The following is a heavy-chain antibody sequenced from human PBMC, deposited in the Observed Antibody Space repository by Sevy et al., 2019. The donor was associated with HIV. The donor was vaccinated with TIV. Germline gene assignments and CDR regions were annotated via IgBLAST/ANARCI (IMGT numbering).Heavy chain of an antibody. CDR2: TYYRSKWYN. J-gene: IGHJ4*02. CDR3: ARAGYYGSGTRLYYFDY. D-gene: IGHD3-10*01. CDR1: GDSVSSNSAA. Sequence: SQTLSLTCAISGDSVSSNSAAWNWIRQSPSRGLEWLGRTYYRSKWYNDYAVSVKSRITINPDTSKNQFSLQLNSVTPKDTVVYYCARAGYYGSGTRLYYFDYWGQGTLVTVSS. V-gene: IGHV6-1*01.